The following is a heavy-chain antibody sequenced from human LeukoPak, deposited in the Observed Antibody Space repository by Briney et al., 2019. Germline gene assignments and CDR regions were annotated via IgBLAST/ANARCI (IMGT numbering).Heavy chain of an antibody. Sequence: PGGSLRLSCAASGFTFSLYWMNWVRRAPGKGLEWVANIKQDGSEKNYVDSVKGRFTISRDNTKNSLYLQMNSLRAEDTAVFYCARDQYDTWSRRGNFDSWGQGTLVIVSS. CDR1: GFTFSLYW. D-gene: IGHD3-3*01. CDR2: IKQDGSEK. CDR3: ARDQYDTWSRRGNFDS. V-gene: IGHV3-7*03. J-gene: IGHJ4*02.